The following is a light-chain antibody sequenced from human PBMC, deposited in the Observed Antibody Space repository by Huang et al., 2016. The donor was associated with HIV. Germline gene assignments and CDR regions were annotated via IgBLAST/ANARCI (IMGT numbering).Light chain of an antibody. Sequence: EVLLTQSPATLSVSPGERATLSCRASQSVSTNLDWYQQKPGKAPRPLIYGASTRATGVPARFSGSGSGTEFTLTISSLQSEDSAVYYCQQYNSWPPLFTFGPGTKVDIK. CDR1: QSVSTN. J-gene: IGKJ3*01. CDR3: QQYNSWPPLFT. CDR2: GAS. V-gene: IGKV3-15*01.